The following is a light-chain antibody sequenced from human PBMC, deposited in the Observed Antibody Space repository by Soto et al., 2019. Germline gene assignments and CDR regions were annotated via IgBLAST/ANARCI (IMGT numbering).Light chain of an antibody. CDR2: TNN. J-gene: IGLJ1*01. Sequence: HSVLTRPPSVSGAAGQWVTISFTGSSSNIVAGYHVHVXQQLPGTAPKLPMYTNNNRPSGGPDRFSGSKSGTSASLAITGLQAEDDADYYCQSYDSSRSYVFGTGTKVTVL. V-gene: IGLV1-40*01. CDR3: QSYDSSRSYV. CDR1: SSNIVAGYH.